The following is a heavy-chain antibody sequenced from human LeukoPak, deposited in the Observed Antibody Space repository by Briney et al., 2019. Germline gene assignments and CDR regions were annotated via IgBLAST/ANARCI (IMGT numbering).Heavy chain of an antibody. CDR3: ARGCSSTSCYAPYQRYNWFDP. V-gene: IGHV4-38-2*02. CDR1: GYSISSGYY. CDR2: IYHSGST. J-gene: IGHJ5*02. D-gene: IGHD2-2*01. Sequence: SETLSLTCTVSGYSISSGYYWGWIRQPPGKGLECIGSIYHSGSTYYNPSLKSRVTISVDTSKNQFSLKLSSVTAADTAVYYCARGCSSTSCYAPYQRYNWFDPWGQGTLVTVSS.